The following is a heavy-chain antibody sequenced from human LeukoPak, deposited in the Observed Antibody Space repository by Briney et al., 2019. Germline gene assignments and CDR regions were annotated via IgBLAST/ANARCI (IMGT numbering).Heavy chain of an antibody. D-gene: IGHD5-18*01. CDR2: INHSGST. V-gene: IGHV4-34*01. CDR1: GGSFSGYY. Sequence: SETLSLTCAVYGGSFSGYYWSWICQPPGKGLEWIGKINHSGSTNYNPSLKSRVTISVDTSKNQFSLKLSSVTAADTAVYYCARDGTWDSYGYAFDYWGQGTLVTVSS. CDR3: ARDGTWDSYGYAFDY. J-gene: IGHJ4*02.